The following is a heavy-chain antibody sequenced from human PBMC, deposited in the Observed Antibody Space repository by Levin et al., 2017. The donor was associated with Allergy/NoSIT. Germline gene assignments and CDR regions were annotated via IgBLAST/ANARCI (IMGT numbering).Heavy chain of an antibody. CDR2: IHYTGST. CDR1: GGSISSDNYY. D-gene: IGHD4-23*01. J-gene: IGHJ5*02. V-gene: IGHV4-39*01. CDR3: ARHRQRDYSHGNSYWDWFDP. Sequence: SETLSLTCTVSGGSISSDNYYWGWVRLPPGKGLEWIGSIHYTGSTYYNPSLKSRVAMSVDTSKNQFSLKQSSVTAADTAVYYCARHRQRDYSHGNSYWDWFDPWGHGTLVTVSS.